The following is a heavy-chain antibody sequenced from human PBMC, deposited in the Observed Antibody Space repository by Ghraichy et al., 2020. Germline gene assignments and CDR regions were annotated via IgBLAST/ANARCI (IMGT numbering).Heavy chain of an antibody. J-gene: IGHJ2*01. Sequence: MSGSGDSTNYADSVKGRFTISRDTSKNTLYLQMNSLRGEDTAVYYCAKAKLGTAWNWYFDLWGRGTLVTVS. CDR2: MSGSGDST. V-gene: IGHV3-23*01. CDR3: AKAKLGTAWNWYFDL. D-gene: IGHD7-27*01.